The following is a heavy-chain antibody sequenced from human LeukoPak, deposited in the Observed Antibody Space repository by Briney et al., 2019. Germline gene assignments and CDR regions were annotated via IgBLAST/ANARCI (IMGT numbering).Heavy chain of an antibody. D-gene: IGHD3-16*02. J-gene: IGHJ6*03. V-gene: IGHV4-59*08. CDR3: ARHIGGGIEDMDV. Sequence: SETLSLTCTVSGGSISSYYWSWIRQPPGKGLEWIGYIYVTGSTRYNPYLQSRVTISVDTSRNQFFLKMSSVTAADTAVYYCARHIGGGIEDMDVWGTGTKVTVSS. CDR1: GGSISSYY. CDR2: IYVTGST.